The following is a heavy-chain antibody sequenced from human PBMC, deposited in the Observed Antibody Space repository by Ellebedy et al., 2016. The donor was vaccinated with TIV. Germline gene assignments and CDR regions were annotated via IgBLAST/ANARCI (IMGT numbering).Heavy chain of an antibody. CDR2: IDWDDDT. CDR1: GLSVSSSNMS. J-gene: IGHJ3*02. V-gene: IGHV2-70*04. Sequence: SGPTLVKPTQTLTLTCTLSGLSVSSSNMSVSWFRQPPGKALEWLARIDWDDDTFYNTSLRTRLTISKDTSKNQVVLTMTVMEPVDTARYYCARTSRDAFDIWGQGTMVIVSS. CDR3: ARTSRDAFDI.